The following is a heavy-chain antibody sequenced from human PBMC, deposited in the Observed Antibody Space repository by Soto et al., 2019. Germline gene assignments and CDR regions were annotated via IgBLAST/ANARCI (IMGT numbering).Heavy chain of an antibody. Sequence: EVQLVESGGGLVQPGGSLRLSCAASGFTVSSNYMSWVRQAPGKGLEWVSVIYSGGSTYYADSVKGRFTISRHNSKNTLYLQMNSLRAEDTAVYYCARAHLGRGGYYYCYMDVWGKGTTVTVS. V-gene: IGHV3-53*04. CDR1: GFTVSSNY. CDR2: IYSGGST. CDR3: ARAHLGRGGYYYCYMDV. D-gene: IGHD1-26*01. J-gene: IGHJ6*03.